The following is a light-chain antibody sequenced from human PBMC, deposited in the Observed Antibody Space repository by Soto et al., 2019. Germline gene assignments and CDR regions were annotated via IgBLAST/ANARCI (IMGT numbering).Light chain of an antibody. CDR2: KAS. CDR1: QSISSW. CDR3: LQHDSYPWT. Sequence: DIQMTQSPSTLSASVGDRVTITCRASQSISSWLAWYQQKPGKAPKLLIYKASSLESGVPSRFSGSGSGTEFTLTISSLQPEDFATYFCLQHDSYPWTFGQGTKGDIK. V-gene: IGKV1-5*03. J-gene: IGKJ1*01.